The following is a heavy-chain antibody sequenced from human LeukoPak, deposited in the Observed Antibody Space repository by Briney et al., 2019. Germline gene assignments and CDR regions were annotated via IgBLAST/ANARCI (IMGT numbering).Heavy chain of an antibody. CDR2: ISGSGGST. D-gene: IGHD3-22*01. V-gene: IGHV3-23*01. J-gene: IGHJ4*02. CDR3: ARDGEVLGYYDSSGFDY. Sequence: PGGSLRLSCAASGFTFSSYGMSWVRQAPGKGLEWVSAISGSGGSTYYADSVKGRFTISRDNSKNTLYLQMNSLRAEDTAVYYCARDGEVLGYYDSSGFDYWGQGTLVTVSS. CDR1: GFTFSSYG.